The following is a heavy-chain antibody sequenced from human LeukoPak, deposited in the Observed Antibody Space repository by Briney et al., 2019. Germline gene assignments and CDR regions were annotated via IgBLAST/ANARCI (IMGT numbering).Heavy chain of an antibody. D-gene: IGHD6-13*01. CDR2: ISWNSGSI. V-gene: IGHV3-9*01. CDR1: GFTFDDYA. J-gene: IGHJ4*02. CDR3: AKDLGYSSSWYYFDY. Sequence: PGGSLRFSCAASGFTFDDYAMHWVRQAPGKGLEWVSGISWNSGSIGYADSVKGRFTISRDNAKNSLYLQMNSLRAEDTALYYCAKDLGYSSSWYYFDYWGQGTLVTVSS.